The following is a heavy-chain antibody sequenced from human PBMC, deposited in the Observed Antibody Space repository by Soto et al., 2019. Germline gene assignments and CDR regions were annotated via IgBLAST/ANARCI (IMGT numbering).Heavy chain of an antibody. J-gene: IGHJ4*02. CDR1: GFSLSISGMC. Sequence: GSGPTLVNPTLTLTMTCTFSGFSLSISGMCVSWIRQPPGKALEWLARIDWDDDKYYSPSLRTRLTISKDTSKNQVVLTMTNMDPVDTATYYSARAVSGDFDYWGQGTLVTVSS. V-gene: IGHV2-70*11. CDR3: ARAVSGDFDY. CDR2: IDWDDDK. D-gene: IGHD6-19*01.